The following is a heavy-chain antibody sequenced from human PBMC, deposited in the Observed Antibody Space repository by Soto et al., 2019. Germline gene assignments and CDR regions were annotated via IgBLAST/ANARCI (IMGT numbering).Heavy chain of an antibody. CDR1: GYTFTCYY. CDR3: ARGAEQQLVYFYY. CDR2: INPNSGGT. J-gene: IGHJ4*02. V-gene: IGHV1-2*04. Sequence: ASVKVSCKASGYTFTCYYMHWVRQAPGQGLEWMGWINPNSGGTNYAQKFQGWVTMTRDTSISTAYMELSRLRSDDTAVYYCARGAEQQLVYFYYWGQGTLVTVSS. D-gene: IGHD6-13*01.